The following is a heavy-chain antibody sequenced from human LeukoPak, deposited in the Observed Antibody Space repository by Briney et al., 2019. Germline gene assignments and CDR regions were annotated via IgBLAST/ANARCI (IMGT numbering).Heavy chain of an antibody. V-gene: IGHV1-69*04. J-gene: IGHJ4*02. CDR1: GYTFTSYD. CDR2: IIPVLGIT. CDR3: ARSVAVAGDYLDY. Sequence: SVKVSCKASGYTFTSYDINWVRQATGQGLEWMGRIIPVLGITNYAQKFQGRVTITADKSTSTAYMELSSLRSEDTAVYYCARSVAVAGDYLDYWGQGTLVTVSS. D-gene: IGHD6-19*01.